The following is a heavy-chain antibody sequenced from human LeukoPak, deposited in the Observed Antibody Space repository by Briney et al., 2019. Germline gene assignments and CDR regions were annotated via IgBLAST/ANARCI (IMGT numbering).Heavy chain of an antibody. CDR3: ARSKWFGELLFDY. CDR2: ISGSGGST. J-gene: IGHJ4*02. Sequence: GGSLRLSCAASGFTFSSYAMSWVRQAPGKGLEWASAISGSGGSTYYADSVKGRFTISRDNSKNTLYLQMNSLRAEDTAVYYCARSKWFGELLFDYWGQGTLVTVSS. D-gene: IGHD3-10*01. CDR1: GFTFSSYA. V-gene: IGHV3-23*01.